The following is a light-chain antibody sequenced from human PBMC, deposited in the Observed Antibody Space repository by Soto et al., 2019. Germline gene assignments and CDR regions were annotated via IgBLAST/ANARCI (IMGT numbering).Light chain of an antibody. V-gene: IGLV3-21*04. Sequence: SYELTQPPSESVAPGETARITCGGNNIGSKTVHWYQQKPGQAPVLVIYYNSDRPSGIPERFSGSNSGNTATLTISRVEAGDEADYYCQVWDSSSVVFGGGTKVTVL. CDR1: NIGSKT. CDR2: YNS. CDR3: QVWDSSSVV. J-gene: IGLJ3*02.